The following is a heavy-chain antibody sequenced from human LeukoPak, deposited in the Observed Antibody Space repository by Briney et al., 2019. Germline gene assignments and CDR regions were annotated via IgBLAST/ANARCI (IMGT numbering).Heavy chain of an antibody. CDR2: ISGSGGST. CDR1: GFTFSSYA. CDR3: AKVGVYDSSGYPGLNWFDP. Sequence: GGSLRLSCAASGFTFSSYAMSWVRQAPRKGLEWVLAISGSGGSTYYADSVKGRFTISRDNSKNTLYLQMNSLRAEDTAVYYCAKVGVYDSSGYPGLNWFDPWGQGTLVTVSS. D-gene: IGHD3-22*01. J-gene: IGHJ5*02. V-gene: IGHV3-23*01.